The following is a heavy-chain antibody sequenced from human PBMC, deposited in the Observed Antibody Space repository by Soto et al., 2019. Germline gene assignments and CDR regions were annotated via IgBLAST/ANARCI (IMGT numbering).Heavy chain of an antibody. CDR3: ARDWEVSVSTGSFGVL. D-gene: IGHD1-26*01. J-gene: IGHJ4*02. Sequence: QVPLVQSGAEVKKPGSSVKVSCKSSGGTYSPYTINWVRQAPGQGLEWMGRIIPFLGVTNYGLKFQARVTITADKATNTAYMELRGLRFEDTSVYCCARDWEVSVSTGSFGVLWVRGTLVTVSS. CDR2: IIPFLGVT. CDR1: GGTYSPYT. V-gene: IGHV1-69*08.